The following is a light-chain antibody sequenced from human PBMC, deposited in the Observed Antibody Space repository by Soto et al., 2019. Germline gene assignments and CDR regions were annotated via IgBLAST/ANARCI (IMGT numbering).Light chain of an antibody. CDR1: QSVSSSY. CDR2: GAS. Sequence: EIVLTQSPGTLSLSPGERANLSCRASQSVSSSYLAWYQQKPGQAPRLLIYGASSRATGIPDRFSGSGSGTDFTLTISSLQPEDFATYYCQQANSFPLTFGGGTKVDI. CDR3: QQANSFPLT. V-gene: IGKV3-20*01. J-gene: IGKJ4*01.